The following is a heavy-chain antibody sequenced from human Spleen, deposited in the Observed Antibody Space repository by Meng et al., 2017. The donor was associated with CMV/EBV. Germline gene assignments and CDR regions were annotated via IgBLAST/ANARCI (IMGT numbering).Heavy chain of an antibody. Sequence: ASVKVSCKASGYTFTSYGISWVRQAPGQGLEWMGWISADNGNTNYAQKLQGRVTMTTDTSTSTAYMELTSLRSDDTAVYYCARDRAIYCGGDCYNDAFDIWGQGTMVTVSS. D-gene: IGHD2-21*01. CDR2: ISADNGNT. CDR3: ARDRAIYCGGDCYNDAFDI. CDR1: GYTFTSYG. J-gene: IGHJ3*02. V-gene: IGHV1-18*01.